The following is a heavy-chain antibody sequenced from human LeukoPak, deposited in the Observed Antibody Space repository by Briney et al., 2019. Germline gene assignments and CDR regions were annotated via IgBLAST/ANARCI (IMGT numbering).Heavy chain of an antibody. CDR1: GFTFGNYG. D-gene: IGHD3-10*01. J-gene: IGHJ4*02. CDR3: AKRGVVIRVILVGFHKEAYYFDF. V-gene: IGHV3-23*01. CDR2: IGGSGGVT. Sequence: GGSLRLSCAASGFTFGNYGMSWVRQAPGKGLEWVAGIGGSGGVTNYADSVKGRFTISRDSAKNTLYLQMNSLRAGDTAVYFCAKRGVVIRVILVGFHKEAYYFDFWGQGALVTVSS.